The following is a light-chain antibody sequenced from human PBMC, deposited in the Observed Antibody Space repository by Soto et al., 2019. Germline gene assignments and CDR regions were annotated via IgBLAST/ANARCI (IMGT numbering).Light chain of an antibody. J-gene: IGKJ1*01. CDR3: HQYDSWT. Sequence: EIVLTQSPGTLSLSPGERATLSCRASQSFNSIYLAWYQQKPGQAPRLLIYGASSRATGIPDRFSGSGSGTDFTLTISRLEPEDFAVYYCHQYDSWTFGQGTKVDIX. CDR1: QSFNSIY. V-gene: IGKV3-20*01. CDR2: GAS.